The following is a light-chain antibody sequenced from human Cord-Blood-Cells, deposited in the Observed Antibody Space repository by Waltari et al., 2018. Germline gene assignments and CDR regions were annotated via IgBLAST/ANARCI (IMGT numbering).Light chain of an antibody. CDR3: SSYTSSSTLV. V-gene: IGLV2-14*01. Sequence: QSALTQPASVSGSPGQSITISCTGTSSDVGGYNYVSWYQQHPGKDPKLMIYDVSKRPSGVSTRFSGSKSGNTASLTISGLQAEDEADYYCSSYTSSSTLVFGGGTKLTVL. CDR1: SSDVGGYNY. CDR2: DVS. J-gene: IGLJ3*02.